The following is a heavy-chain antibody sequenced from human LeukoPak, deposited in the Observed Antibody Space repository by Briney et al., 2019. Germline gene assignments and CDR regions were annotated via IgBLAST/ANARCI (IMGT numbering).Heavy chain of an antibody. CDR3: AKGLYYNFWGEYVN. CDR2: IWYDGSDK. CDR1: GFTFSSYG. J-gene: IGHJ4*02. V-gene: IGHV3-33*06. D-gene: IGHD3-3*01. Sequence: SGGSLRLSCAASGFTFSSYGMHWVRQAPGKGLEWVAVIWYDGSDKYYSDSVKGRFTISRDNSKNTLYLQLNSLRAEDTAVYYCAKGLYYNFWGEYVNWGQGTLVSVSS.